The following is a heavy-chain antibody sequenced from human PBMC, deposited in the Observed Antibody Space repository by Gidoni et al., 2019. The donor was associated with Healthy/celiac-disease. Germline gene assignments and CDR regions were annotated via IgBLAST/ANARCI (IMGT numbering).Heavy chain of an antibody. CDR2: ISSSSSYR. V-gene: IGHV3-21*01. Sequence: EVQLVESGGGLVKPGGSLRLSCAASGFTFSSDSMNWVRQAPGKGLEWVSSISSSSSYRYYADSVKGRFTISRDNAKNSLYLQMNSLRAEDTAVYYCARGRGGSSFDYWGQGTLVTVSS. J-gene: IGHJ4*02. CDR3: ARGRGGSSFDY. D-gene: IGHD2-15*01. CDR1: GFTFSSDS.